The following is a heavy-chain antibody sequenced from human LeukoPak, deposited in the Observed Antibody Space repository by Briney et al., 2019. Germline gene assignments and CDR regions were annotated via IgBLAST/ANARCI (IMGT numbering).Heavy chain of an antibody. CDR1: GFTFINYG. V-gene: IGHV3-21*01. J-gene: IGHJ4*02. CDR3: ARDQGNIGWPIDY. CDR2: IGATDTYI. D-gene: IGHD6-19*01. Sequence: GGSLRLSCAASGFTFINYGINWVRQAPGKGLEWVSSIGATDTYIYYAASLKGRFTISRDNAKNSVYLQMNSLRAEDTGVYYCARDQGNIGWPIDYWGQGTLVTVSS.